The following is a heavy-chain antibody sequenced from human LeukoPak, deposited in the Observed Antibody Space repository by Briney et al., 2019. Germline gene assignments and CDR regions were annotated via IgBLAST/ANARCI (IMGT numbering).Heavy chain of an antibody. CDR1: GGSFSGYY. Sequence: SETLSLTCAVYGGSFSGYYWSWIRQPPGKGLEWIGYIYYSGGTNYNPSLKSRVTISVDTSKNQFSLKLSSVTAADTAVYYCARGSFVVVPAATLYYFDYWGQGTLVTVSS. J-gene: IGHJ4*02. D-gene: IGHD2-2*01. CDR2: IYYSGGT. V-gene: IGHV4-59*12. CDR3: ARGSFVVVPAATLYYFDY.